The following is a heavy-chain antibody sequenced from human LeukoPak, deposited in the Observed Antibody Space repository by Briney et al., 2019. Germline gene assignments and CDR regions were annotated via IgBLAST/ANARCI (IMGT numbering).Heavy chain of an antibody. Sequence: SETLSLTCTVSGGSISSSSYYRGWIRQPPGKGLEWIGSMYYSGSTYYNPSLKSRVTISVDTSKNQFSLKLSSVTAADTAVYYCARVMRGDPRVIDPWGQGTLVTVSS. J-gene: IGHJ5*02. V-gene: IGHV4-39*07. CDR1: GGSISSSSYY. CDR2: MYYSGST. CDR3: ARVMRGDPRVIDP. D-gene: IGHD2/OR15-2a*01.